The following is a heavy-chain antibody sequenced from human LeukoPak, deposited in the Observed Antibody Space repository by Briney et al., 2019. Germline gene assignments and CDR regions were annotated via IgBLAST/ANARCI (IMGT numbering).Heavy chain of an antibody. CDR3: ARTPSDTVMVDC. CDR2: TYYRSKWYT. CDR1: GDSVSSNSVA. Sequence: SQTLSLTCAISGDSVSSNSVAWNWIRQPPSRGLVWLGRTYYRSKWYTDYVVSVKSRISINPDTSKNQFSLQLNSVTPEDTAVYYCARTPSDTVMVDCWGQGTLVTVSS. J-gene: IGHJ4*02. D-gene: IGHD5-18*01. V-gene: IGHV6-1*01.